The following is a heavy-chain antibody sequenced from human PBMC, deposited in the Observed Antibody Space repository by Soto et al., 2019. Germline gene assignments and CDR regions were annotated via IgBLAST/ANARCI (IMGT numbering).Heavy chain of an antibody. V-gene: IGHV3-73*02. CDR2: IRSKVNSYAT. J-gene: IGHJ4*02. CDR3: TFDRSGYYAY. Sequence: EVQLVESGGGLVQPGGSLKLSCAASGFTFSGYAVHWVRQASGKGLEWAGRIRSKVNSYATAYAASVKGRFTISRDDSKSTAYLQMNRLKTEGTAVYYGTFDRSGYYAYWAQGNLVTVSS. CDR1: GFTFSGYA. D-gene: IGHD3-22*01.